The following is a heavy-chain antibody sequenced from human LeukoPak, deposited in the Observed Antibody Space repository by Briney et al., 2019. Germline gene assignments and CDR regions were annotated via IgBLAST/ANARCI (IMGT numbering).Heavy chain of an antibody. V-gene: IGHV3-23*01. CDR1: GFTFSSYA. CDR3: ASGWQDDY. J-gene: IGHJ4*02. D-gene: IGHD6-19*01. CDR2: ISGSAGST. Sequence: GGSLRLSCAASGFTFSSYAMTWVRQASGKGLEWVSTISGSAGSTFYADSVKGRFTISRDNSKNTLYLQMNSLRAEDAAVYYCASGWQDDYWGQGTLVTVSS.